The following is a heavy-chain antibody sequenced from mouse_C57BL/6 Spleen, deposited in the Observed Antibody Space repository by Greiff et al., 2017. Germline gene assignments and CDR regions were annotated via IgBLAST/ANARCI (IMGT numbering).Heavy chain of an antibody. V-gene: IGHV1-53*01. J-gene: IGHJ2*01. CDR1: GYTFTSYW. D-gene: IGHD2-5*01. CDR3: ARGGSNYGGDYFDY. Sequence: VKLQQPGTELVKPGASVKLSCKASGYTFTSYWMHWVKQRPGQGLEWIGNINPSNGGTNYNEKFKSKATLTVDKSSSTAYMQLSSLTSEDSAVYYCARGGSNYGGDYFDYWGQGTTLTVSS. CDR2: INPSNGGT.